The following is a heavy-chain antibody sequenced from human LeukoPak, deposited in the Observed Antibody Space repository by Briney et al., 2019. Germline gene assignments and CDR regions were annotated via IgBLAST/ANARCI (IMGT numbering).Heavy chain of an antibody. V-gene: IGHV3-30-3*01. J-gene: IGHJ6*03. CDR1: AFTFNSYA. Sequence: PGVSLRLSCAASAFTFNSYAMHWVRQAPGKGLEWVAIISFDGSNKYYADSVKGRFTISRDNSKNTLYLQMNSLRAEDTAVYYCAREVSIVVVPAAPPSYMDVWGKGTTVTVSS. D-gene: IGHD2-2*01. CDR2: ISFDGSNK. CDR3: AREVSIVVVPAAPPSYMDV.